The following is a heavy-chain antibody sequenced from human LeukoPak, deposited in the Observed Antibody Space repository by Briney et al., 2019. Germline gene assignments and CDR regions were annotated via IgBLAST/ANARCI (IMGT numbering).Heavy chain of an antibody. V-gene: IGHV4-39*07. CDR2: IYYSGST. J-gene: IGHJ4*02. Sequence: SETLSLACTVSGGSFSSSTYNWGWIRQPPGKGLEWIGSIYYSGSTYYNPSLKSRVTISVDTSKNQFSLKLSSVTAADTAVYYCAVHYFGVTYFDYWGQGTLVTVSS. D-gene: IGHD3-3*01. CDR1: GGSFSSSTYN. CDR3: AVHYFGVTYFDY.